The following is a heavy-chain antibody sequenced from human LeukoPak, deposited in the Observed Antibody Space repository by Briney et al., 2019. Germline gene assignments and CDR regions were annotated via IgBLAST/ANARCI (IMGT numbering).Heavy chain of an antibody. CDR3: AKVSFNLDY. CDR2: IWYDGSDK. J-gene: IGHJ4*02. V-gene: IGHV3-30*02. D-gene: IGHD3-16*02. CDR1: GFTFSSYG. Sequence: GGSLRLSCAASGFTFSSYGMHWVRQAPGKGLEWVAFIWYDGSDKYYADSVKGRFTISRDNSKNTLYLQMNSLRPEYTAVYYCAKVSFNLDYWGQGTLVTVSS.